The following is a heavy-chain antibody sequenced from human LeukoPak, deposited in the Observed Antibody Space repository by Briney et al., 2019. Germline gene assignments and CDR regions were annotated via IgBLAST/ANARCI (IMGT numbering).Heavy chain of an antibody. J-gene: IGHJ3*02. V-gene: IGHV4-4*02. D-gene: IGHD6-13*01. CDR3: ARGGYNSSRSQRFGAFDI. CDR2: IFQSGNT. Sequence: SETLSLTCDVSGGSITFSNWWSWVRQPPGKGLEWIGEIFQSGNTNYNPSLKSRVTISIDKSKNQFSLKLTSVTAADTAVYYCARGGYNSSRSQRFGAFDIWGQGTMVTVSS. CDR1: GGSITFSNW.